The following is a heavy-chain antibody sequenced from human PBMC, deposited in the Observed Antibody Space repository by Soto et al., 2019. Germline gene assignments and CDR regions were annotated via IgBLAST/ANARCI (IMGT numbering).Heavy chain of an antibody. CDR3: AKDSYASGSYLVY. CDR2: ISYDGSNK. Sequence: GGSLRLSCAASGFTFSSYGMHWVRQAPGKGLEWVAVISYDGSNKHYADSVKGRFTISRDNSKNTLYLQMNSLRAEDTAVYYCAKDSYASGSYLVYWGQGTLVTVSS. CDR1: GFTFSSYG. J-gene: IGHJ4*02. V-gene: IGHV3-30*18. D-gene: IGHD3-16*02.